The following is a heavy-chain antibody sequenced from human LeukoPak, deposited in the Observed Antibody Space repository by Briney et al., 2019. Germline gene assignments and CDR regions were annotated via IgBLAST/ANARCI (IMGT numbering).Heavy chain of an antibody. CDR2: ISSSSSYI. Sequence: GGSLRLSCAASGFTFSSYSMNWVRQAPGKGLEWVSSISSSSSYIYYADSVKGRFTISRDNAKNSLYLQMNSLRAEDTAVYFCARDAISWGYYYYYYMDVWGKGTTVTVSS. V-gene: IGHV3-21*01. J-gene: IGHJ6*03. D-gene: IGHD2-21*01. CDR3: ARDAISWGYYYYYYMDV. CDR1: GFTFSSYS.